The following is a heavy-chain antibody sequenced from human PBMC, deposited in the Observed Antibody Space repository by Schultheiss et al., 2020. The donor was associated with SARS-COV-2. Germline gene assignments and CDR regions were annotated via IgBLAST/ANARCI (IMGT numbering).Heavy chain of an antibody. D-gene: IGHD4-23*01. J-gene: IGHJ4*02. Sequence: ASVKVSCKASGYTFTSYYMHWVRQAPGQGLEWMGWINPNSGGTNYAQKFQGRVTMTRDTSISTAYMELSRLRSDDTAVYYCARDYGGNSLLGYWGQGTLVTVYS. CDR2: INPNSGGT. CDR1: GYTFTSYY. CDR3: ARDYGGNSLLGY. V-gene: IGHV1-2*02.